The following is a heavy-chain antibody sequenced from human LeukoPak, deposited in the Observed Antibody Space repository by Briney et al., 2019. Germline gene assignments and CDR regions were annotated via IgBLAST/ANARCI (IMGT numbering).Heavy chain of an antibody. CDR1: GGSFSGYY. CDR3: ARGDSSSSPGWFDP. CDR2: INHSGST. J-gene: IGHJ5*02. Sequence: SETLSLTCAVYGGSFSGYYWSWIRQPPGKGLEWIGEINHSGSTNYNPSLKSRVTISVDTSKKQFSLKLSSVTAADTAVYYCARGDSSSSPGWFDPWGQGTLVTVSS. D-gene: IGHD6-6*01. V-gene: IGHV4-34*01.